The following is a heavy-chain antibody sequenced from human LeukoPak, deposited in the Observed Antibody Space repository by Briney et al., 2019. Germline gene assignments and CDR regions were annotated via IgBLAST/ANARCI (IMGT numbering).Heavy chain of an antibody. J-gene: IGHJ4*01. CDR1: GFTFSSYG. D-gene: IGHD3-10*01. V-gene: IGHV3-30*02. CDR3: AKFGRSGSYSVDDY. CDR2: IRYDGSNK. Sequence: GGSLRLSCAASGFTFSSYGMHWVRQAPGKGLEWVAFIRYDGSNKYYADSVKGRLTISRDNSKNTLYLQMNSLRAEDTAVYYCAKFGRSGSYSVDDYWGQGTLVTVSS.